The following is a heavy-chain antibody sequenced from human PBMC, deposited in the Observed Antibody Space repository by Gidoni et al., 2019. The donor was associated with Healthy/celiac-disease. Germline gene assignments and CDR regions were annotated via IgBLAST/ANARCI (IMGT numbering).Heavy chain of an antibody. V-gene: IGHV3-15*01. CDR2: IKSKTDGGTT. CDR3: TTVFSIAAAGTSEY. D-gene: IGHD6-13*01. CDR1: GFTFSNAW. Sequence: EVQLVESGGGLVKPGGSLRLSCVASGFTFSNAWMSWVRQAPGKGLEWVGRIKSKTDGGTTDYAAPVKGRFTISRDDSKNTLYLQMNSLKTEDTAVYYCTTVFSIAAAGTSEYWGQGTLVTVSS. J-gene: IGHJ4*02.